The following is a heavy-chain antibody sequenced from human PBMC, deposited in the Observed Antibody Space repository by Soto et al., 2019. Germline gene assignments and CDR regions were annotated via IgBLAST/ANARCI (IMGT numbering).Heavy chain of an antibody. CDR3: ARGQEVGAHFFDS. CDR1: GFTFSGLD. CDR2: IGTAGDT. D-gene: IGHD2-15*01. Sequence: EGSLRLSCEASGFTFSGLDMHWVRQPTGKGLEWVSTIGTAGDTYYAVSVKGRFTISRDNAKNSLSLQMNSLRAGDTAVYFCARGQEVGAHFFDSWGQGTQVTVSS. V-gene: IGHV3-13*01. J-gene: IGHJ4*02.